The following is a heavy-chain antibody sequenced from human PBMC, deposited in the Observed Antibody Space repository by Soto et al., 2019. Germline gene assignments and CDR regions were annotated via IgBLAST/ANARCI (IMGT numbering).Heavy chain of an antibody. Sequence: GGSLRLSCAASGFTFSSYNMNWVRQAPGKGLEWVSSISMSGTYIFYADSVKGRFTIARDDAKNSLYLQMNSLRAEDTAVYYCARPGITGTTAYYYGMDVWGQGTTVTVSS. CDR3: ARPGITGTTAYYYGMDV. V-gene: IGHV3-21*01. J-gene: IGHJ6*02. CDR1: GFTFSSYN. CDR2: ISMSGTYI. D-gene: IGHD1-7*01.